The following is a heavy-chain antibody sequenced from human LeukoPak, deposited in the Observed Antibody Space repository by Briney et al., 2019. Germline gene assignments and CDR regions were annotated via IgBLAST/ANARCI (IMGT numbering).Heavy chain of an antibody. CDR2: IRSKPNSYTT. CDR3: TGPDIDY. Sequence: PGGSLRLSCAASGFTFSGSAIHWVRQASGKGLEWVGRIRSKPNSYTTEYAAAVKGRFTISRDDSKNTAYLQMNSLKTDDTAVYYCTGPDIDYWGQGTLVTVSS. V-gene: IGHV3-73*01. CDR1: GFTFSGSA. D-gene: IGHD1-14*01. J-gene: IGHJ4*02.